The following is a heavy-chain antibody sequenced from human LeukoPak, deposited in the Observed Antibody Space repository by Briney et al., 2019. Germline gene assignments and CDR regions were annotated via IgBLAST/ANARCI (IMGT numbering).Heavy chain of an antibody. V-gene: IGHV1-8*01. Sequence: ASVTVSFTSSAYTFTIHDINGVRQATGQGGEGMGWRNANSGNTGYAQKFQGRVTITRNTSISTANMELSSLRSEDTAVYYCARGPAYSNYGAYYYYYMDVWGKGTTVTVSS. CDR1: AYTFTIHD. CDR3: ARGPAYSNYGAYYYYYMDV. J-gene: IGHJ6*03. D-gene: IGHD4-11*01. CDR2: RNANSGNT.